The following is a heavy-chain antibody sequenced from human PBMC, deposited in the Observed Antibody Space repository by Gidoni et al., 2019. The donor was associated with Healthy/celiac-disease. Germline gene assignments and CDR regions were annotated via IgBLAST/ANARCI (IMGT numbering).Heavy chain of an antibody. CDR1: GFTFSSYG. D-gene: IGHD3-10*01. CDR2: ISYDGSNK. Sequence: QVQLVESGGGVVQPGRSLRLSCAASGFTFSSYGMHWVRQAPGKGLEWVAVISYDGSNKYYADSVKGRFTISRDNSKNTLYLQMNSLRAEDTAVYYCAKFPPYDLSDDYGSGDEYWGQGTLVTVSS. CDR3: AKFPPYDLSDDYGSGDEY. V-gene: IGHV3-30*18. J-gene: IGHJ4*02.